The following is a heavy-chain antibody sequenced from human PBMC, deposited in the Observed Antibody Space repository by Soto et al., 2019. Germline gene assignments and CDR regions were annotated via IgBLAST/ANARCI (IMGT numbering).Heavy chain of an antibody. Sequence: QITLNESGPTQVKPRQTLTLTCTFSGFSLTTSGVGVGWIRQSPGKAPEWLALIYWDDDKRYSPSLKSRLTIPKDPSKNQVVLTMADLDPADTATYYCAHRVLRTVFGLVTTTAIYFDFWGQGTPVAVSS. D-gene: IGHD3-3*01. CDR3: AHRVLRTVFGLVTTTAIYFDF. CDR2: IYWDDDK. J-gene: IGHJ4*02. V-gene: IGHV2-5*02. CDR1: GFSLTTSGVG.